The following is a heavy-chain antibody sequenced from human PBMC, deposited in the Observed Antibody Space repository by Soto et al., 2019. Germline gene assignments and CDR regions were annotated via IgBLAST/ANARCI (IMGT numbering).Heavy chain of an antibody. CDR2: ISGSGGST. V-gene: IGHV3-23*01. Sequence: GGSLRLSCAASGFTFSSYAMSWVRQAPGKGLEWVSAISGSGGSTYYADSVKGRFTISRDNSKNTLYLQMNSLRAEDTAVYYCAKGSVVVPADLRLGDYYFDYWGQGTLVTVSS. J-gene: IGHJ4*02. CDR3: AKGSVVVPADLRLGDYYFDY. CDR1: GFTFSSYA. D-gene: IGHD2-2*01.